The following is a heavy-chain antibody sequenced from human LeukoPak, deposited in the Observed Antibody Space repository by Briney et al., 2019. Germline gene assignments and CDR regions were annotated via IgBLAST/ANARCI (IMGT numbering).Heavy chain of an antibody. CDR2: IKRGGTLT. J-gene: IGHJ4*02. D-gene: IGHD2-21*02. V-gene: IGHV3-74*03. CDR1: GFPLSTLW. Sequence: PGGSLTLLCAPCGFPLSTLWMQGARHIRGKALVWRSVIKRGGTLTKYADPVTGRYTISRDKAKNTLHLQLNSVIAYDTAVYFCARGGKVVTGLDSWGQGTLVTVFS. CDR3: ARGGKVVTGLDS.